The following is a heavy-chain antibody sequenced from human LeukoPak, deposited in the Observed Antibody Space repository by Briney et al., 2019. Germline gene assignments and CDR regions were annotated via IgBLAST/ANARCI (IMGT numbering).Heavy chain of an antibody. J-gene: IGHJ4*02. CDR2: ISGSGGNT. D-gene: IGHD2-21*01. V-gene: IGHV3-23*01. Sequence: GESPRLSCAASGFTFSSYAMSWVRQAPGKGLEWVSGISGSGGNTFYADSVKGRFTISRDNSKNTLYLQMNSLRAEYTAVYYCAKENGAAVISHFDYWGQGTLVTVSS. CDR3: AKENGAAVISHFDY. CDR1: GFTFSSYA.